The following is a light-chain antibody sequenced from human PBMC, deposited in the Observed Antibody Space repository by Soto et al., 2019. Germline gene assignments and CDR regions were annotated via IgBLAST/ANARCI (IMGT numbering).Light chain of an antibody. CDR1: SSDVGRYNY. CDR3: SSFTTSSTHV. J-gene: IGLJ1*01. Sequence: QSVLTQPASVSGSPGQSITISCTGTSSDVGRYNYVSWYQQHPGKAPKLTIYDVSNRPSGVSSRFSGSKSGNTASLTISGLQAEDDADNYCSSFTTSSTHVSGTGTKV. V-gene: IGLV2-14*01. CDR2: DVS.